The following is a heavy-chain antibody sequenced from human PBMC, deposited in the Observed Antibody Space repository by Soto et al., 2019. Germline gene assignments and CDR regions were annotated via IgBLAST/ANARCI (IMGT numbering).Heavy chain of an antibody. CDR3: ARDPYHVLMVNAPNLYGMDV. D-gene: IGHD2-8*01. CDR2: IIPIFGTA. Sequence: SVKVSCKASGGTFSSYAISWVRQAPGQGLEWMGEIIPIFGTANYPQSLQGRLTMTTDTSTTTAYMELRNLRSDDTAVYYCARDPYHVLMVNAPNLYGMDVWGQGTTVTVSS. CDR1: GGTFSSYA. J-gene: IGHJ6*02. V-gene: IGHV1-69*05.